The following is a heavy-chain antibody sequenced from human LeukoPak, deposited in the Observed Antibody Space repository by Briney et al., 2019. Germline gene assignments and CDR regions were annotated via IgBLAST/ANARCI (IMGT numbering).Heavy chain of an antibody. D-gene: IGHD5-24*01. Sequence: SVKVSCKASGYIFTSYDISWVRPTPGQGLGWVGSIIPILGIANYAQKFQGRDTITANKSASTAYMELSSLRSEDTAVYYCARGRWLQFHCYYGMDVWGQGTTVTVSS. V-gene: IGHV1-69*04. J-gene: IGHJ6*02. CDR2: IIPILGIA. CDR3: ARGRWLQFHCYYGMDV. CDR1: GYIFTSYD.